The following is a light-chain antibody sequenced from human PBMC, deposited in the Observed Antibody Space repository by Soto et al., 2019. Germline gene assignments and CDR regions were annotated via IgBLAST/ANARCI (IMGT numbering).Light chain of an antibody. CDR3: SSYTSSSTVV. J-gene: IGLJ2*01. CDR2: EVS. Sequence: QSALTQPASVSGSPGQSITISCTGTSSDVGGYTYVSWYQQHPGKAPKLMIYEVSNRPSGVSNRFSGSKSGNTASLTISGVQAEDEAAYYCSSYTSSSTVVFGGGTKLTVL. V-gene: IGLV2-14*01. CDR1: SSDVGGYTY.